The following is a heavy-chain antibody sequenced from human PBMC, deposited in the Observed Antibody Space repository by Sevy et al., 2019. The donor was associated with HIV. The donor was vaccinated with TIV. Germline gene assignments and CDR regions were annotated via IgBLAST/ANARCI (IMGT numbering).Heavy chain of an antibody. V-gene: IGHV1-8*01. CDR2: MNPNSGNT. CDR1: GYTFTSYD. D-gene: IGHD1-1*01. CDR3: ARGGAYNSVGGSSYGMVV. J-gene: IGHJ6*02. Sequence: ASVKVSCKASGYTFTSYDINWVRQAAGQGLEWMGWMNPNSGNTGYAQKFQDRVTMTRNTSISTAYMELSSLRSEDTAVYYCARGGAYNSVGGSSYGMVVWGQGTTVTVSS.